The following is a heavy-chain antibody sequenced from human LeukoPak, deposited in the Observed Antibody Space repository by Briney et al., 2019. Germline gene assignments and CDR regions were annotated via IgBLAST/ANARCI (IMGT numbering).Heavy chain of an antibody. V-gene: IGHV1-8*02. Sequence: ASVKVSCKASGYTFTSYDINWVRQATGQGLEWMGWMNPNSGNTGYAQKFQGRVTITSGTSTSTAFMELGSLTSEDTAVYYCARGGASAAARRFDPWGQGTLVTVSS. CDR3: ARGGASAAARRFDP. CDR1: GYTFTSYD. CDR2: MNPNSGNT. D-gene: IGHD6-13*01. J-gene: IGHJ5*02.